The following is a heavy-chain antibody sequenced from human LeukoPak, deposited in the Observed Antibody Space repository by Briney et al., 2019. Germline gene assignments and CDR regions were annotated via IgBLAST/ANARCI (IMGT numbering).Heavy chain of an antibody. D-gene: IGHD2-15*01. CDR2: INPNSGGT. J-gene: IGHJ1*01. CDR3: AGGDCSGGSCFSFQH. Sequence: ASVKVSCKASGYTFTGYYMHWVRQAPGQGLEWMGRINPNSGGTNYAQKFQGRVTMTRDMSISTAYMELSRLRSDDTAVYYCAGGDCSGGSCFSFQHWGQGTLVTVSS. CDR1: GYTFTGYY. V-gene: IGHV1-2*06.